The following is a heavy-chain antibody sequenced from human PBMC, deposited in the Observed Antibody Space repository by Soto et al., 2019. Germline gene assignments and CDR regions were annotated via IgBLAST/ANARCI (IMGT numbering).Heavy chain of an antibody. V-gene: IGHV1-3*04. CDR2: INTVTGNT. Sequence: ASVKVSCKASGYTFTDYAVHWVRQAPGQSLQWMGRINTVTGNTKYAQKFQGRVTITRDTSTSTAYMELSSLRSEDTAVYYCASINYYDSSSYYEDVDYWGQGTLVTVSS. D-gene: IGHD3-22*01. J-gene: IGHJ4*02. CDR1: GYTFTDYA. CDR3: ASINYYDSSSYYEDVDY.